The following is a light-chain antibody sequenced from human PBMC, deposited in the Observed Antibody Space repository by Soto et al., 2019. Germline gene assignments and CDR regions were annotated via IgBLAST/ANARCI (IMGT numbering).Light chain of an antibody. V-gene: IGKV3-20*01. CDR1: QSVSNSY. J-gene: IGKJ2*01. CDR2: GAS. CDR3: QRYGSSSTYT. Sequence: EIVLTQSPGTLSLSPGERATLSCRAGQSVSNSYLAWYQQKPGQAPRLLIYGASSRATGIPDRFGGSGSGTDFTLTISRLEPEDFAVYYCQRYGSSSTYTFGQGTKLEI.